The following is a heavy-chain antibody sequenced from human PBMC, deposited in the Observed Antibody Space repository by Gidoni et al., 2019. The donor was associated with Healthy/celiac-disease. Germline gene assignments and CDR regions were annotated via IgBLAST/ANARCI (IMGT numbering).Heavy chain of an antibody. CDR3: ARDLKGLAVAGDFDY. CDR2: INAGNGNT. J-gene: IGHJ4*02. D-gene: IGHD6-19*01. Sequence: QVQLVQSGAEVKKPGASVTVSCKASGYTFTSYAMHWVRQAPGQRLEWMGWINAGNGNTKYSQKFQGRVTITRDTSASTAYMELSSLRSEDTAVYYCARDLKGLAVAGDFDYWGQGTLVTVSS. V-gene: IGHV1-3*01. CDR1: GYTFTSYA.